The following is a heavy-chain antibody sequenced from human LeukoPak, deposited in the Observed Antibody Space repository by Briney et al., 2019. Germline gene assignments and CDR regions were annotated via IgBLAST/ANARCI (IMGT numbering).Heavy chain of an antibody. D-gene: IGHD5-18*01. J-gene: IGHJ4*02. V-gene: IGHV4-4*09. Sequence: SETLSLTCTVSGGSISSYYWSWIRQPPGKGLEWIGYIYTSGSTNYNPSLKSRVTISVDTSKNQFSLKLSSVTAADTAVYYCARMGGYSYEWYFDYWGQGTLVTVSS. CDR3: ARMGGYSYEWYFDY. CDR1: GGSISSYY. CDR2: IYTSGST.